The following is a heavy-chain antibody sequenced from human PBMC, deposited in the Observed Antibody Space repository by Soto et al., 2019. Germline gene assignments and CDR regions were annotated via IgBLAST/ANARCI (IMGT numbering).Heavy chain of an antibody. V-gene: IGHV4-31*03. J-gene: IGHJ5*02. CDR1: GASLANTVFF. Sequence: SETLSLTCSVSGASLANTVFFWNWIRQHPVRGLEWIGYISSSGKTYYTPSLKNRVTMSLDTSRNQFSRNLTSVTAADTAVYFCARHLSGDYPNSNWFDPWGQGTLVTV. CDR3: ARHLSGDYPNSNWFDP. D-gene: IGHD4-17*01. CDR2: ISSSGKT.